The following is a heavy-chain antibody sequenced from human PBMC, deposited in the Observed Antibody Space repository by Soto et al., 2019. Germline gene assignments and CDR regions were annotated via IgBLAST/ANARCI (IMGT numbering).Heavy chain of an antibody. Sequence: GGSLRLSCAASGFTFSSYGMHWVRQAPGKGLEWVAVISYDGSNKYYADSVKGRFTISRDNSKNTLYLQMNSLRAEDTALYYCARNLGYYTLDFWGQGTQVTVSS. CDR3: ARNLGYYTLDF. CDR1: GFTFSSYG. D-gene: IGHD2-21*01. CDR2: ISYDGSNK. J-gene: IGHJ4*02. V-gene: IGHV3-30*03.